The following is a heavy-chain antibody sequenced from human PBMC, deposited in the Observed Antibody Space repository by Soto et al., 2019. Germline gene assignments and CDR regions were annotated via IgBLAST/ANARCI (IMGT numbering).Heavy chain of an antibody. CDR1: GGSLSGYY. CDR3: ARGQEGVVATH. J-gene: IGHJ4*02. Sequence: QVQLQQWGAGLLKPSETLSLNCAVNGGSLSGYYWSWIRQPPGKGLEWIGEIKDGGRTNYSPSLKSRATISSDTSNNQSSLRLYSVTAADTGVYYCARGQEGVVATHWDQGTLVTVSS. D-gene: IGHD5-12*01. CDR2: IKDGGRT. V-gene: IGHV4-34*01.